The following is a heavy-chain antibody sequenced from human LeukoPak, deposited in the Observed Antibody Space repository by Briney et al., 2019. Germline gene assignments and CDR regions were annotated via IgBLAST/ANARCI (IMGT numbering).Heavy chain of an antibody. Sequence: GGSLRLSCSASGFTFSSYSMNWVRQAPGKGLEWVSSISSSSSYIYYADSVKGRFTISRDNAKNSLYLQMNSLRAEDTAVYYCARYCSSTSCYEDGIGFDYWGQGTLVTVSS. CDR1: GFTFSSYS. D-gene: IGHD2-2*01. V-gene: IGHV3-21*01. CDR2: ISSSSSYI. J-gene: IGHJ4*02. CDR3: ARYCSSTSCYEDGIGFDY.